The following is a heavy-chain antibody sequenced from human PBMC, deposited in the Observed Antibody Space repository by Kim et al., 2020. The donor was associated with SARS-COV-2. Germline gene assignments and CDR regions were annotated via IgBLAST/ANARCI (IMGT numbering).Heavy chain of an antibody. V-gene: IGHV3-43*01. D-gene: IGHD2-2*01. CDR3: AKDAIFRGMDV. Sequence: TYYADSVKGRFTISRDNSKNSLYLQMNSLRTEDTALYYCAKDAIFRGMDVWGQGTTVTVSS. J-gene: IGHJ6*02. CDR2: T.